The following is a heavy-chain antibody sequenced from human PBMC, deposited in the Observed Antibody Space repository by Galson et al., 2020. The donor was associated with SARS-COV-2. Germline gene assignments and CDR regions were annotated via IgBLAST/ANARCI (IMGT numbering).Heavy chain of an antibody. D-gene: IGHD2-2*01. CDR1: GGSISSYY. Sequence: SETLSLTCTVSGGSISSYYWSWIRQPPGKGLEWIGYIYYSGNTNYNPSLKSRVTISVDTSKNQFSLKLSSVTAADTAVYYCARQPDDIVVVPAFDYWGQGTLVTVSS. J-gene: IGHJ4*02. V-gene: IGHV4-59*08. CDR2: IYYSGNT. CDR3: ARQPDDIVVVPAFDY.